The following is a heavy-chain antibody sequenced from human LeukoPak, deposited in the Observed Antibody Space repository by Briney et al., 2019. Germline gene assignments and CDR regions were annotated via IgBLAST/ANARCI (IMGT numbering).Heavy chain of an antibody. D-gene: IGHD3-10*01. Sequence: GSLRPSCAASGFTFSSYGMHWVRQAPGKGLEWVASVKKDASETKYVDSVKGRFTISRDNVESSVYLQMNSLRLEDTAVYYCARGPPYGSRSDYFDCWGQGTLVTVSS. J-gene: IGHJ4*02. V-gene: IGHV3-7*01. CDR3: ARGPPYGSRSDYFDC. CDR2: VKKDASET. CDR1: GFTFSSYG.